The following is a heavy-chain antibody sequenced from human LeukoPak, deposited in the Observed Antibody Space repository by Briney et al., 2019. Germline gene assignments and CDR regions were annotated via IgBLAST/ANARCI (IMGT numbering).Heavy chain of an antibody. CDR3: AKTNGYFDY. CDR2: INANGETS. J-gene: IGHJ4*02. Sequence: GGSLRLSCAASGFTFSNYAMTWVRQAPGKGLECVSGINANGETSYYADSVRGRFTVSRDNSKNTLSLQMNSLRAEDSAIYYCAKTNGYFDYWGQGTLVTVSS. V-gene: IGHV3-23*01. CDR1: GFTFSNYA.